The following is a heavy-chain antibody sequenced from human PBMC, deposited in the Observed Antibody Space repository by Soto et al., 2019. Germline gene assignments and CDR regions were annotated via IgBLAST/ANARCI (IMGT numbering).Heavy chain of an antibody. CDR2: ISFDGSTE. CDR3: ARSRHGSGSYTHFYYGLDV. CDR1: GFTFISYA. D-gene: IGHD3-10*01. J-gene: IGHJ6*02. V-gene: IGHV3-30-3*01. Sequence: QVQLVESGGGVVQPGRSLRLSCAASGFTFISYAMHWVRQAPGKGLEWVAVISFDGSTEYYADSVKGRFTIPRDNSKNPVYLEMNSLRSEDTAVYYGARSRHGSGSYTHFYYGLDVWGQGTTVTVSS.